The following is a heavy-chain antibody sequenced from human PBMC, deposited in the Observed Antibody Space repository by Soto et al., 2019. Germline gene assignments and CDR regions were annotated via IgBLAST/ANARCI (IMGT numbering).Heavy chain of an antibody. D-gene: IGHD2-15*01. V-gene: IGHV4-59*12. CDR3: ARDERSGFDY. CDR1: GGSISSYY. Sequence: ASETLSLTCTVSGGSISSYYWSWIRQPPGKGLEWIGYIYYSGSTNYNPSLKSRVTISVDTSKNQFSLKLSSVTAADTAVYYCARDERSGFDYWGQGTLVTVSS. J-gene: IGHJ4*02. CDR2: IYYSGST.